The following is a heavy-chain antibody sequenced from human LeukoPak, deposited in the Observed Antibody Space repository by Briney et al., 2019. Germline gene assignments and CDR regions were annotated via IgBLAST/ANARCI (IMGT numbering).Heavy chain of an antibody. Sequence: SQTLSLTCTVSGGSISSGSYDWSWIRQPAGKGLEWTGRIYTSGSTNYNPSLKSQVTISVDTSKNQFSLKLSSVTAADTAVYYCAREVGYYYYMDVWGKGTTVTVSS. CDR3: AREVGYYYYMDV. J-gene: IGHJ6*03. V-gene: IGHV4-61*02. CDR1: GGSISSGSYD. D-gene: IGHD1-26*01. CDR2: IYTSGST.